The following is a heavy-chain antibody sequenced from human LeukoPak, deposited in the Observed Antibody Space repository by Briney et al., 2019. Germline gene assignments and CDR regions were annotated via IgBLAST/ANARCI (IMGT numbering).Heavy chain of an antibody. CDR1: GFTFSNAW. V-gene: IGHV3-48*01. CDR3: ARDGYSYGLAFDY. Sequence: GGSLRLSCAASGFTFSNAWMNWVRQAPGKGLEWVSYISSSSSIIYYADSVKGRFTISRDNAKNSLYLQMNSLRAEDTAVYYCARDGYSYGLAFDYWGQGTLVTVSS. J-gene: IGHJ4*02. D-gene: IGHD5-18*01. CDR2: ISSSSSII.